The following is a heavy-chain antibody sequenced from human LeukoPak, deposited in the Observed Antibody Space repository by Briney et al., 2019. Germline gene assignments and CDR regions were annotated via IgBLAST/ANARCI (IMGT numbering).Heavy chain of an antibody. CDR1: GFTFSSYS. J-gene: IGHJ5*02. Sequence: GGSLRLSCAASGFTFSSYSMNWVRQAPGKGLEWVSYISSSSSTIYYADSVKGRFTISRDNAKNSLYLQMNSLRAEDTAVYYCARVSILAARPGWFDPWGQGTLVTVSS. V-gene: IGHV3-48*01. D-gene: IGHD6-6*01. CDR3: ARVSILAARPGWFDP. CDR2: ISSSSSTI.